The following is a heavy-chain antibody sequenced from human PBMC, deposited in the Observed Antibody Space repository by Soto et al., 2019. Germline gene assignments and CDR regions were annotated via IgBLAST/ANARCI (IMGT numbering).Heavy chain of an antibody. CDR1: GFTFSSYA. V-gene: IGHV3-23*01. CDR2: ISGSGGST. CDR3: AKASSGYYWAANYFDY. D-gene: IGHD3-22*01. Sequence: VGSLRLSCAASGFTFSSYAMSWVRQAPGKGLEWVSAISGSGGSTYYADSVKGRFTISRDNSKNTLYLQMNSLRAEDTAVYYCAKASSGYYWAANYFDYWGQGTLVTVSS. J-gene: IGHJ4*02.